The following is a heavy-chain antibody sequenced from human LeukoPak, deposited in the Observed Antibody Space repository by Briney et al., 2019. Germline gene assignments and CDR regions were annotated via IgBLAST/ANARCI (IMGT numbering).Heavy chain of an antibody. CDR3: ARGVRARGYYFDY. CDR2: MNPNSGNT. J-gene: IGHJ4*02. CDR1: GYTFTSND. V-gene: IGHV1-8*01. Sequence: GASVKVPCKASGYTFTSNDINWVRQATGQGLEWMGWMNPNSGNTGYAQKFQGRVTMTRNTSISTAYMELSSLRSEDTAVYYCARGVRARGYYFDYWGQGIPVTVSS.